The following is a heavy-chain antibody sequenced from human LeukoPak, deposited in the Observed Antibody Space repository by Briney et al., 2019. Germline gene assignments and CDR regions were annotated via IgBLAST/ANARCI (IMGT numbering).Heavy chain of an antibody. CDR1: GFTFSSQW. CDR3: ARPRGCGSARCNNFDY. Sequence: GGSLGLSCAASGFTFSSQWMGWVRQAPGKGLEWVANVNQGGTEKFYVDSVKGRFTISRDNAENSLYLQMNSLRPEDSAVYYCARPRGCGSARCNNFDYWGQGTLVTVSS. D-gene: IGHD2-2*01. CDR2: VNQGGTEK. V-gene: IGHV3-7*01. J-gene: IGHJ4*02.